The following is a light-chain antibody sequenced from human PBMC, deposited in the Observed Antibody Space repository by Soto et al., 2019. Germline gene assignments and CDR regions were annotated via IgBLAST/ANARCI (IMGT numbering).Light chain of an antibody. Sequence: EIVLTQSPGILSLSPGERATLSCRASQSVSSNYLAWYQQKTGQAPRFLIYGASSRATGIPDRFSGNGSGTDFTLTITRLEPEDFAVYYCQQYGSSPRTFGQGTKV. J-gene: IGKJ1*01. CDR3: QQYGSSPRT. CDR1: QSVSSNY. CDR2: GAS. V-gene: IGKV3-20*01.